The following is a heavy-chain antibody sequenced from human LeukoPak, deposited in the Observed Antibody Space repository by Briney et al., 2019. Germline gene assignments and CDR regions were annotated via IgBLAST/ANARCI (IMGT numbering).Heavy chain of an antibody. CDR1: GFTVSSNY. V-gene: IGHV3-23*01. CDR3: AKVRVVVTATHDAFDI. J-gene: IGHJ3*02. CDR2: ISGSGGST. Sequence: GGSLRLSCAASGFTVSSNYMSWVRQAPGKGLEWVSAISGSGGSTYYADSVKGRFTISRDNSKNTLYLQMNSLRAEDTAVYYCAKVRVVVTATHDAFDIWGQGTMVTVSS. D-gene: IGHD2-21*02.